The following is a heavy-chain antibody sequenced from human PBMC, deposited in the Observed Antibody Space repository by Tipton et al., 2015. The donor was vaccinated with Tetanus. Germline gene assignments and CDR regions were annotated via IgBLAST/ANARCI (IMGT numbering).Heavy chain of an antibody. V-gene: IGHV3-11*01. J-gene: IGHJ4*02. Sequence: SLRLSCAASGFTFSDYYMSWIRQAPGKGLEWVSYISSSGSTIYYADSVKGRFTISRDNAKNSLYLQMNSLRAEDTAVYYCAKDLRDFWSGYEYYFDYWGQGTLVTVSS. CDR3: AKDLRDFWSGYEYYFDY. CDR1: GFTFSDYY. D-gene: IGHD3-3*01. CDR2: ISSSGSTI.